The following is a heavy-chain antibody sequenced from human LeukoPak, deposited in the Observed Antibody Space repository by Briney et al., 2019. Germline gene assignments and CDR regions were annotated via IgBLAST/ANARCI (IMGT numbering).Heavy chain of an antibody. J-gene: IGHJ4*02. CDR1: GFTFSTYA. CDR2: ISGSGGST. D-gene: IGHD2-21*02. Sequence: GGSLRLSCAASGFTFSTYAMSWVRQAPGKGLDWVSAISGSGGSTYYADSVKGRFTISRDNSKNTLYLQMNSLRAEDTAVYYCARPLALIAYCGGDCHAKGYWGQGTLVTVSS. CDR3: ARPLALIAYCGGDCHAKGY. V-gene: IGHV3-23*01.